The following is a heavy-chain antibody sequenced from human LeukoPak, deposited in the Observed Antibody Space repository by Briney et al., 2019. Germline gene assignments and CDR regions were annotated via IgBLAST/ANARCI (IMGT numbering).Heavy chain of an antibody. D-gene: IGHD6-19*01. CDR1: GFTFSSYG. CDR3: AKDPRGIAVAGDFDY. CDR2: ISYDGSNK. Sequence: GGSLRLSCAASGFTFSSYGMHWVRQAPGKGLGGVAVISYDGSNKYYADSVKGRFTISRDNSKNTLYLQMNSLRAEDTAVYYCAKDPRGIAVAGDFDYWGQGTLVTVSS. J-gene: IGHJ4*02. V-gene: IGHV3-30*18.